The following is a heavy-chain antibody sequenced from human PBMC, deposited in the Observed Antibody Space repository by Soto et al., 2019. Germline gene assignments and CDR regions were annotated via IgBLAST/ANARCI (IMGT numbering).Heavy chain of an antibody. J-gene: IGHJ4*02. CDR1: GFTFSSYW. D-gene: IGHD3-10*01. V-gene: IGHV3-7*01. Sequence: GGSLRLSCAASGFTFSSYWMSWVRKAPGKGREGVANIKQDGSEKYYVDSVKGRFTISRDNAKNSLYLQMNSLRAEDTAVYYCARDRQALYYYGSGSYYDYWGQGTLVTVSS. CDR2: IKQDGSEK. CDR3: ARDRQALYYYGSGSYYDY.